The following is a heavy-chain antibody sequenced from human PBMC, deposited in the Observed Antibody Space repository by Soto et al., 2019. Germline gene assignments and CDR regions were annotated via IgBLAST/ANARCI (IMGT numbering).Heavy chain of an antibody. CDR1: GFTFSSYA. Sequence: GGSLRLSCAASGFTFSSYAMSWVRQAPGKGLEWVSAISGSGGSTYYADSVKGRFTISRDNSKNTLYLQMNSLRAEDTAVYYCAKTLSYYDSSGPRAFDIWGQGTMVTVSS. V-gene: IGHV3-23*01. J-gene: IGHJ3*02. CDR2: ISGSGGST. D-gene: IGHD3-22*01. CDR3: AKTLSYYDSSGPRAFDI.